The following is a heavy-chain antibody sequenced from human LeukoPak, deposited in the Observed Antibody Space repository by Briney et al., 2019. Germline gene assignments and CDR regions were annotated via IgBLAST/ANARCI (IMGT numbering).Heavy chain of an antibody. CDR3: ARDLVDGVGAPGAY. CDR1: GYTFTSYD. J-gene: IGHJ4*02. Sequence: ASVKVSCKASGYTFTSYDITWMRQAPGQGLEWMGWINTYNGNTNYAQKLQGRVTITTDTSTSTAYMELRSLRSDDTAVFYCARDLVDGVGAPGAYWGQGALVTVSS. D-gene: IGHD1-26*01. CDR2: INTYNGNT. V-gene: IGHV1-18*01.